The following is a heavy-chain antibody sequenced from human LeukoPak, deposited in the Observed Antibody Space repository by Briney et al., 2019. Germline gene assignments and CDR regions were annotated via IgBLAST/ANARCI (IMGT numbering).Heavy chain of an antibody. V-gene: IGHV4-34*01. CDR1: GGSFSNYY. D-gene: IGHD1-7*01. CDR3: ARRWNYGRNYYIDV. J-gene: IGHJ6*03. CDR2: INDRGRA. Sequence: SETLSLTCAVYGGSFSNYYWNWIRQTPGKGLEWLGEINDRGRANYSPSLMSRVTVSVDTSKNQFSLRLTSVTATDTAIYYCARRWNYGRNYYIDVWGKGATVSVSS.